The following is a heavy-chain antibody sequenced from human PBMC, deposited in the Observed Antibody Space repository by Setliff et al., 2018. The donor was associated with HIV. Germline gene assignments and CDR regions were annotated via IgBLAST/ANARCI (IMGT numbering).Heavy chain of an antibody. CDR3: ARQLSNSLDH. D-gene: IGHD1-1*01. CDR1: GYTFTDYF. CDR2: ISPQNGDR. J-gene: IGHJ4*02. Sequence: GASVKVSCKASGYTFTDYFIHWVRQAPGQGLEWMGWISPQNGDRKIPQRSRGRVTMTRDTSISTVYMELSGLTSDDTAVYFCARQLSNSLDHWGQGTPVTVSS. V-gene: IGHV1-2*02.